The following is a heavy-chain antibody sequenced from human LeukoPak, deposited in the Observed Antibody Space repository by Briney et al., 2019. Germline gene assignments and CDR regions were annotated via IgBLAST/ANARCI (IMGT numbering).Heavy chain of an antibody. D-gene: IGHD3-22*01. J-gene: IGHJ4*02. CDR3: AKERGITMIVVVITTSGYFDY. Sequence: GGSLRLSCAASGFTFSDYYMSWIRQAPGKGLEWVSYISSSGSTIYYADSVKGRFTISRDNAKNTLYLQMNSLRAEDTAVYYCAKERGITMIVVVITTSGYFDYWGQGTLVTVSS. CDR1: GFTFSDYY. V-gene: IGHV3-11*01. CDR2: ISSSGSTI.